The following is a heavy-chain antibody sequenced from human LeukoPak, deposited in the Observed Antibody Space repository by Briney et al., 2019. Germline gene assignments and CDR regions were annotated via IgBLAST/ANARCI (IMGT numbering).Heavy chain of an antibody. V-gene: IGHV2-5*02. D-gene: IGHD6-13*01. J-gene: IGHJ5*02. Sequence: SGPTLVKPTQTLTLTCTFSGFSRSTSGVGVGWIRQPPGKALEWLALIYWDDDKRYSPSLKSRLTITQDTSKNPVVLTMTQMDPVDTATYYCAHTRRNWYSSSWYGGGPYNWFDPWGQGTLVTVSS. CDR1: GFSRSTSGVG. CDR2: IYWDDDK. CDR3: AHTRRNWYSSSWYGGGPYNWFDP.